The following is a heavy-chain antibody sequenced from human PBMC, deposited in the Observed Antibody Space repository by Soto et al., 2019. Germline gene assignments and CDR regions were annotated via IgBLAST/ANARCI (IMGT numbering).Heavy chain of an antibody. J-gene: IGHJ4*02. CDR1: GGSISSGGYY. CDR2: IYYSGST. CDR3: ARGRDSYALSPPDF. Sequence: SETLSLTCTVSGGSISSGGYYWSWIRQHPGKGLEWIGYIYYSGSTYYNPSLKSRVTISVDTSKDQFSLKLSSVTAADTAVYYCARGRDSYALSPPDFWGQGTLVTVSS. D-gene: IGHD5-18*01. V-gene: IGHV4-31*03.